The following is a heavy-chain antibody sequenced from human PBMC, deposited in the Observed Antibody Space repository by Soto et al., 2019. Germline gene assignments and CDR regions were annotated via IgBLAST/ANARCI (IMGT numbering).Heavy chain of an antibody. Sequence: SETLSLTCTVSGGSISSDSYYWGWIRQPPGKGLEWIGYIYYSGSTYYNPSLKSRVTISVDTSKNQFSLKLSSVTAADTAVYYCARGQAGYSGYDWYYFDYWGQGTLVTVSS. V-gene: IGHV4-31*03. CDR3: ARGQAGYSGYDWYYFDY. CDR2: IYYSGST. D-gene: IGHD5-12*01. CDR1: GGSISSDSYY. J-gene: IGHJ4*02.